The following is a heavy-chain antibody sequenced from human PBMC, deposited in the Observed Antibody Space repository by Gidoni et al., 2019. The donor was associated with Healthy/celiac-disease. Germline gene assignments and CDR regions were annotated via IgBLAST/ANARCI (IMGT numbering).Heavy chain of an antibody. CDR3: ARHVPLWFGERGSIDY. D-gene: IGHD3-10*01. CDR2: IYYSGST. CDR1: GCSISSSRYY. Sequence: QLQLQESGPGLVKPSETLSLTCTVPGCSISSSRYYWGWIRQPPGKGLGWIGSIYYSGSTYYNPSLKGRVTISVDTSKNQFTLKLSAVTAADTAVYYCARHVPLWFGERGSIDYWGQGTLVTVSS. J-gene: IGHJ4*02. V-gene: IGHV4-39*01.